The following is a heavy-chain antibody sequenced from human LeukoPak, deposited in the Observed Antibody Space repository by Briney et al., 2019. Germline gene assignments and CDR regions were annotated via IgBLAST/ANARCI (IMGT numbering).Heavy chain of an antibody. CDR1: GGSICSSSYY. Sequence: SETLSLTCTVSGGSICSSSYYWGWIRQPPGKGLEWIGSIYYSGNTYYNPSLKSRVTISVDTSKNQFSLKLSSVTAADTAVYYCAKSYYDTVFYYYYMDVWGKGTTVTISS. V-gene: IGHV4-39*01. CDR3: AKSYYDTVFYYYYMDV. D-gene: IGHD3-22*01. J-gene: IGHJ6*03. CDR2: IYYSGNT.